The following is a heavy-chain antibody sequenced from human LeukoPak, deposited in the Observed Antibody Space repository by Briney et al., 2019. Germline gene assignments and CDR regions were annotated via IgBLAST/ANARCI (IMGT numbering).Heavy chain of an antibody. D-gene: IGHD2-2*01. CDR2: ISSSSSTI. J-gene: IGHJ6*03. Sequence: GGSLRLSCAASGFTFSSYSMNWVLQAPGKGLEWVSYISSSSSTIYYADSVKGRFTISRDNAKNSLYLQMNSLRAEDTAVYYCARFLASWDRYYMDVWGKGTTVSVSS. V-gene: IGHV3-48*04. CDR1: GFTFSSYS. CDR3: ARFLASWDRYYMDV.